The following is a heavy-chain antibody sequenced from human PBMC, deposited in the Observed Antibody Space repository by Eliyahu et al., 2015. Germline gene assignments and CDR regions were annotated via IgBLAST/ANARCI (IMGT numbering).Heavy chain of an antibody. V-gene: IGHV5-51*01. CDR1: GYSFTSYW. J-gene: IGHJ6*02. CDR2: IYPGDSDT. Sequence: EVQLVQSGAEVKKPGESLKISCKGSGYSFTSYWIGXVRQMPGKGLEWMGIIYPGDSDTRYSPSFQGQVTISADKSISTAYLQWSGLKASDTAMYYCARLNVAQVTPRKYYYYGMDVWGQGTTVTVSS. D-gene: IGHD2-21*02. CDR3: ARLNVAQVTPRKYYYYGMDV.